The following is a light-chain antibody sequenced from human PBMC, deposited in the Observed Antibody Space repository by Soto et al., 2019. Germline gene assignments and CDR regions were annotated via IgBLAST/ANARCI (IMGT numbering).Light chain of an antibody. V-gene: IGKV3-20*01. CDR1: QSVSSSY. Sequence: EIVLTQSPGTLSLSPGERATLSCRASQSVSSSYLAWYQQKSGQAPRLLIYGASSRATGIPDRFSGSGSGTDFTLTISRLEPEDFAVYYCQQYGSSPRGFGGGTKVEIK. CDR3: QQYGSSPRG. J-gene: IGKJ4*01. CDR2: GAS.